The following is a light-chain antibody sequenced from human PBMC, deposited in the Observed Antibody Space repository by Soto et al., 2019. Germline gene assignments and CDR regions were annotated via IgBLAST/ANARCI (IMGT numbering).Light chain of an antibody. J-gene: IGLJ3*02. CDR1: SSDVGGYNY. Sequence: QSALTQPPSASGSPGQSVTISCTGTSSDVGGYNYVSWYQQHPGKAPKFMIYEVNKRPSGVPDRFSGSKSGNTASLTVSGLQAEDEADYYCSSYTSSSTWVFGGGTKLTVL. CDR2: EVN. V-gene: IGLV2-8*01. CDR3: SSYTSSSTWV.